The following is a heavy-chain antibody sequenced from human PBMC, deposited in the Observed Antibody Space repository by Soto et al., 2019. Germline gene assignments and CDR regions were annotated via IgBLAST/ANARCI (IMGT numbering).Heavy chain of an antibody. CDR2: IYYSGST. CDR1: GGSISSYY. J-gene: IGHJ5*02. D-gene: IGHD6-13*01. Sequence: QVQLQESGPGLVKPSETLSLTCTVSGGSISSYYWSWIRQPPGKGLEWIGYIYYSGSTNYNPSLKRPVNITVDTSKNQFSLKLSSVTAADTAVYYCGRAKAPLYSSSWYWFDPWGQGTLVTVSS. CDR3: GRAKAPLYSSSWYWFDP. V-gene: IGHV4-59*08.